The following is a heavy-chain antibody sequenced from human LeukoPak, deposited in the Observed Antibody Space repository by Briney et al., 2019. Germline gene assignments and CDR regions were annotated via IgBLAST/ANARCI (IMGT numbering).Heavy chain of an antibody. Sequence: PGRSLRLSCAASGFTFSSYAMHWVRQAPGKGLEWVAVISYDGSNKYYADSVKGRFTISRDNSKNTLYLQMNSLRAEDTAVYYCARKGRVVPAASFDYWGQGTLVTVSS. CDR2: ISYDGSNK. D-gene: IGHD2-2*01. CDR1: GFTFSSYA. V-gene: IGHV3-30*04. CDR3: ARKGRVVPAASFDY. J-gene: IGHJ4*02.